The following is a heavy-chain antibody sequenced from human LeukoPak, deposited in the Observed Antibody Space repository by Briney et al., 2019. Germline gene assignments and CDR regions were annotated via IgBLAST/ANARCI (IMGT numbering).Heavy chain of an antibody. CDR3: ARDNDSRDPPHFDY. Sequence: GASVKVSCKASGGTFSNYAISWVRQAPGQGLEWMGGIIPIFGTANYAQKFRGRVTITADKSTRTAYMELSSLRSEDTAVYYCARDNDSRDPPHFDYWGQGTMVTVSS. J-gene: IGHJ4*03. CDR2: IIPIFGTA. CDR1: GGTFSNYA. D-gene: IGHD3-16*01. V-gene: IGHV1-69*06.